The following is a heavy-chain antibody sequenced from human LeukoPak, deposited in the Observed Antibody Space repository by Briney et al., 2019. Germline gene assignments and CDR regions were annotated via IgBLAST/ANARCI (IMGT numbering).Heavy chain of an antibody. CDR1: GFTFNNYW. Sequence: GSLRLSCAASGFTFNNYWMSWVRQAPGKGLEWVAKINEDGSGKYYLDSLKGRFTISRDNAKNSLYLQMNSLRTEDTAVYYCARYSGYDLRDWGQGTLVTVSS. D-gene: IGHD5-12*01. CDR3: ARYSGYDLRD. CDR2: INEDGSGK. J-gene: IGHJ4*02. V-gene: IGHV3-7*02.